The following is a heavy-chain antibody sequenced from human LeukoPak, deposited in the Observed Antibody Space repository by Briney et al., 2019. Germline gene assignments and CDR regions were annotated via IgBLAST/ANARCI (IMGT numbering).Heavy chain of an antibody. CDR1: GFTFSSYG. Sequence: WGALRLSCAASGFTFSSYGMHWVRQAPGRGLGGVAFIRFDGNENYYADSVKGRFTISRDNSKNTLYLQMNSLRADDTAIYYCANTIAVAGFYYYYGMDVWGQGTTVTVSS. V-gene: IGHV3-30*02. CDR2: IRFDGNEN. J-gene: IGHJ6*02. CDR3: ANTIAVAGFYYYYGMDV. D-gene: IGHD6-19*01.